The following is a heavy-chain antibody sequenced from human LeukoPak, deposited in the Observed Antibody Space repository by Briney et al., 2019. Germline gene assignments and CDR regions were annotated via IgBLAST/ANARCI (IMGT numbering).Heavy chain of an antibody. J-gene: IGHJ5*02. V-gene: IGHV1-69*13. CDR3: ARKGRYGDYVNWFDP. CDR2: IIPIFGTA. D-gene: IGHD4-17*01. CDR1: GGTFSSYA. Sequence: SVKVSCKASGGTFSSYAISWVRQAPGQGLEWMGGIIPIFGTANYAQKFQGKVTITADESTSTAYMELSSLRSEDTAVYYCARKGRYGDYVNWFDPWGQGTLVTVSS.